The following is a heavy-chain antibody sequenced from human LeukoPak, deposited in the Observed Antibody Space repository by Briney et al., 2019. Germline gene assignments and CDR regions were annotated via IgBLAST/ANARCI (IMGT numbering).Heavy chain of an antibody. Sequence: KAGGSLRLSCAASGFTFSNAWMSWVRQAPGKGLEWVGRIKSKTDGGTTDYAAPVKGRFTISRDDSKNTLYLQMNSLKTEDTAVYYCTITMVRGTQRNFWGQGTLVTVSS. D-gene: IGHD3-10*01. CDR2: IKSKTDGGTT. J-gene: IGHJ4*02. CDR3: TITMVRGTQRNF. CDR1: GFTFSNAW. V-gene: IGHV3-15*01.